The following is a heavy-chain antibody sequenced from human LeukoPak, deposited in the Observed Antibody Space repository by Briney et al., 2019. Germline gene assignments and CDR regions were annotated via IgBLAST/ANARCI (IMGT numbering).Heavy chain of an antibody. Sequence: GASVKVSFKASGGTFSSYAISWVRQAPGQGLEWMGGIIPIFGTANYAQKFQGRVTITADESTSTAYMELSSLRSEDTAVYYCARGATVTTLWSWFDPWGQGTLVTVSS. CDR1: GGTFSSYA. J-gene: IGHJ5*02. V-gene: IGHV1-69*01. D-gene: IGHD4-17*01. CDR2: IIPIFGTA. CDR3: ARGATVTTLWSWFDP.